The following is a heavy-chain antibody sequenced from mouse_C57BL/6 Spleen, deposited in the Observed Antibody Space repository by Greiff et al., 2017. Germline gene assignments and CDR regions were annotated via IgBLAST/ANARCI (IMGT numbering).Heavy chain of an antibody. J-gene: IGHJ1*03. CDR3: ARAYSTDWYFDV. CDR2: IDPETGGT. D-gene: IGHD1-1*01. V-gene: IGHV1-15*01. Sequence: QVQLQQSGAELVRPGASVTLSCKASGYTFTDYEMHWVKQTPVHGLEWIGAIDPETGGTAYNQKFKGKAILTADKSSSTAYMELRSLTSEDSAVYYCARAYSTDWYFDVWGTGTTVTVSS. CDR1: GYTFTDYE.